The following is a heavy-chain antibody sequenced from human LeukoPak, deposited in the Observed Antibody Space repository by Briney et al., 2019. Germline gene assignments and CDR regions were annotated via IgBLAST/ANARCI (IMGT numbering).Heavy chain of an antibody. CDR2: INPNSGGT. J-gene: IGHJ4*02. Sequence: ASVKVSCKASGYTFTGYYMHWVRQAPGQGLEWMGWINPNSGGTNYAQKFQGRVTMTRDTSISTAYMELSRLRSDDTAVYCCARDRGEGEWLSPELVFDYWGQGTLVTVSS. CDR3: ARDRGEGEWLSPELVFDY. V-gene: IGHV1-2*02. CDR1: GYTFTGYY. D-gene: IGHD6-19*01.